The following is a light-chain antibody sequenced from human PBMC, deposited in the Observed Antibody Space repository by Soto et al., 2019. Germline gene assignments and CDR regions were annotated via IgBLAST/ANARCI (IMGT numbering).Light chain of an antibody. V-gene: IGLV2-14*03. J-gene: IGLJ2*01. Sequence: QSVLTQPASVSGSPGQSITISCTGTSSDIGSYNYVSWYQQHPGKAPKLIIYDVSNRPSGVSNRFSGSKSGNTASLTISGLQAEDEADYYCSSYASSSTIFAGGTKLTVL. CDR1: SSDIGSYNY. CDR3: SSYASSSTI. CDR2: DVS.